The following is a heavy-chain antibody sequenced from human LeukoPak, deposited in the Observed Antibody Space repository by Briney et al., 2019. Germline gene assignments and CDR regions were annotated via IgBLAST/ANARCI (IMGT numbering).Heavy chain of an antibody. CDR3: AKIISPPWGGIDH. D-gene: IGHD3-16*01. CDR1: GFTFSSYA. CDR2: ISGSGGST. Sequence: GGSLRLSCAASGFTFSSYAMSWVRQAPGKGLEWVSAISGSGGSTYYADSVKGRFTISRDNSKNTLYLQMSSLRAEDTAVYYCAKIISPPWGGIDHWGQGTLVTVSS. J-gene: IGHJ4*02. V-gene: IGHV3-23*01.